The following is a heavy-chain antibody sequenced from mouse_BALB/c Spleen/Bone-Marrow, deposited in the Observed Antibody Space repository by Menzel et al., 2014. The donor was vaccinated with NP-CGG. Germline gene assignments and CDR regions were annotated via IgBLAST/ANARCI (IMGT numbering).Heavy chain of an antibody. CDR2: INPGSGST. D-gene: IGHD2-3*01. Sequence: QVQLQQPGVELVRPGTSVKVSCKASGYAFTDYLMEWLKQRPGQGLEWIGVINPGSGSTNYNEKFKDKATLTADKSSSTAYMQLSSLTSDDSAVYFCARYDDSFDYWGQGAILTVSS. V-gene: IGHV1-54*01. CDR1: GYAFTDYL. CDR3: ARYDDSFDY. J-gene: IGHJ2*01.